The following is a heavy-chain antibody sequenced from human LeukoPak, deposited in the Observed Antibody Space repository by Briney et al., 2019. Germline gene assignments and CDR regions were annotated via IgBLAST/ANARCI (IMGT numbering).Heavy chain of an antibody. Sequence: HWASVKVSCKASGYTFTNYYMHWVRQAPGQGLEWMGIINPSGGSTSYAQKFQGRVTMTRDTSTSTVYMELSSLRSEDTAVYYCARSRAIVVVPGAPDTRWFDPWGQGTLVTVSS. V-gene: IGHV1-46*01. CDR1: GYTFTNYY. CDR2: INPSGGST. D-gene: IGHD2-2*01. J-gene: IGHJ5*02. CDR3: ARSRAIVVVPGAPDTRWFDP.